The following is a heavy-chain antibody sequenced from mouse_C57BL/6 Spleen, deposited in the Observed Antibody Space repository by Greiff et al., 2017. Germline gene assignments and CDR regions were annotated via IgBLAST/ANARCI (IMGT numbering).Heavy chain of an antibody. CDR3: TSYPRGAMDY. J-gene: IGHJ4*01. V-gene: IGHV1-15*01. Sequence: VKLMESGAELVRPGASVTLSCKASGYTFTDYEMHWVKQTPVHGLEWIGAIDPETGGTAYNQKFKGKAILTADKSSSTAYMELRSLTSEDSAVYYCTSYPRGAMDYWGQGTSVTVSS. CDR2: IDPETGGT. D-gene: IGHD5-5*01. CDR1: GYTFTDYE.